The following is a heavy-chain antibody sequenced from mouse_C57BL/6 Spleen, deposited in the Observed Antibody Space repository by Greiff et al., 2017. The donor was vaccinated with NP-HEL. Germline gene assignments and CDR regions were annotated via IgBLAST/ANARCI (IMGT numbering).Heavy chain of an antibody. Sequence: QVQLKQSGAELVKPGASVKISCKASGYAFSSYWMNWVKQRPGKGLEWIGQIYPGDGDTNYNGKFKGKATLTADKSSSTAYMQLSSLTSEDSAVYFCARFGTTVVAPHDYAMDYWGQGTSVTVSS. CDR2: IYPGDGDT. J-gene: IGHJ4*01. CDR3: ARFGTTVVAPHDYAMDY. V-gene: IGHV1-80*01. CDR1: GYAFSSYW. D-gene: IGHD1-1*01.